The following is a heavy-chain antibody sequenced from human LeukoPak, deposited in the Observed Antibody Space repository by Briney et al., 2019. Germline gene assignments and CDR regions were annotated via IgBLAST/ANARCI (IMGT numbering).Heavy chain of an antibody. V-gene: IGHV3-23*01. CDR3: AREGGGYRLFEF. Sequence: GGSLRLSCAASGFTFSSYAMSWVRQAPGKGLEWVSAISGSGGSTYYADSVKVRFTISRDNAENTLYLQMDNLRAEDTAVYYCAREGGGYRLFEFWGQGLLVTVSS. CDR2: ISGSGGST. CDR1: GFTFSSYA. J-gene: IGHJ4*02. D-gene: IGHD2-15*01.